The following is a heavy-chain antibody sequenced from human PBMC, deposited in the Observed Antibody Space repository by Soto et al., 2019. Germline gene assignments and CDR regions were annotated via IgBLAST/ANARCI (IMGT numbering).Heavy chain of an antibody. CDR2: IYSGDNA. D-gene: IGHD4-17*01. Sequence: EVQLVESGGGLVQPGGSLTLSCAASGFIISGNYMGWVRQAPGKGLEWVAIIYSGDNAHYVDSVRDRFTISRDNSKNTLYLQMNSLRAEDTAVYYCTRPFLGDYPVTKTSDCWGQGALVTVSS. CDR3: TRPFLGDYPVTKTSDC. J-gene: IGHJ4*02. V-gene: IGHV3-66*04. CDR1: GFIISGNY.